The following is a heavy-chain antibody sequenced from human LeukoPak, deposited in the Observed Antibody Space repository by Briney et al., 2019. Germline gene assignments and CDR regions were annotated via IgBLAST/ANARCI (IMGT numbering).Heavy chain of an antibody. CDR2: INPSGGST. CDR1: GYTFTSYY. D-gene: IGHD3-10*01. J-gene: IGHJ3*02. Sequence: ASVKVSCKASGYTFTSYYMHWVRQAPGQGLEWMGIINPSGGSTSYAQKFQGRVTMTRDTSTSTVYMELSSLRSEDTAVYYCARASGYYCGSGSYAGSYDAFDIWGQGTMVTVSS. V-gene: IGHV1-46*01. CDR3: ARASGYYCGSGSYAGSYDAFDI.